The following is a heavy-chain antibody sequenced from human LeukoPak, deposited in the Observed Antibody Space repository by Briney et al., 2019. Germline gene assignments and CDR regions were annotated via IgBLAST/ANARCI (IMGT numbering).Heavy chain of an antibody. D-gene: IGHD1-20*01. CDR3: ASDGPTAAITGIGY. CDR1: GGXFSSYA. J-gene: IGHJ4*02. V-gene: IGHV1-2*02. Sequence: ASVKVSCKASGGXFSSYAMSWVRQAPGQGLEWMGWINPDSGDTKYAQKFQGRVSMTRDTSISTAYMELSSLTSDDTAVYYCASDGPTAAITGIGYWGQGTLVTVSS. CDR2: INPDSGDT.